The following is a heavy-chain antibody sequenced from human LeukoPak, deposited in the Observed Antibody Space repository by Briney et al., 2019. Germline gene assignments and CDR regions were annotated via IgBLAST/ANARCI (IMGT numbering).Heavy chain of an antibody. Sequence: SETLSLTCTVSGDSIGSYFWSWIRQPPGKGLEWIGYNSGSTNYNPSLKSRVTISVDTSKNQFSLKLSSVTAADTAVYYCARGLGGYWGQGTLVTVSS. J-gene: IGHJ4*02. V-gene: IGHV4-59*12. CDR1: GDSIGSYF. CDR3: ARGLGGY. CDR2: NSGST.